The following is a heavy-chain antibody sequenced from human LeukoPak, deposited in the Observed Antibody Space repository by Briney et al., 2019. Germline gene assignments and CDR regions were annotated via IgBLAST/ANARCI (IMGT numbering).Heavy chain of an antibody. CDR3: ARGPTYYDSSGYRLEY. CDR2: INPSNGGT. D-gene: IGHD3-22*01. J-gene: IGHJ4*02. V-gene: IGHV1-2*02. Sequence: GASVKVSCKASGYAFSGYYMHWVRQAPGQGLEWMVWINPSNGGTNYAQNFQGRVTMTRDTSISTAYMELSSLTSDDTAVYYCARGPTYYDSSGYRLEYWGQGTLVTVSS. CDR1: GYAFSGYY.